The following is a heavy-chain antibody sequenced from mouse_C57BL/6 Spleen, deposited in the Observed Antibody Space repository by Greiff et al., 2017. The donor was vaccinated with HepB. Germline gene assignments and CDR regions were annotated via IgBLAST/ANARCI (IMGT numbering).Heavy chain of an antibody. CDR2: INPYNGGT. CDR3: ARRGYYGSSYVGAMDY. D-gene: IGHD1-1*01. J-gene: IGHJ4*01. V-gene: IGHV1-19*01. Sequence: DVQLQESGPVLVKPGASVKMSCKASGYTFTDYYMNWVKQSHGKSLEWIGVINPYNGGTSYNQKFKGKATLTVDKSSSTAYMELNSLTSEDSAVYYCARRGYYGSSYVGAMDYWGQGTSVTVSS. CDR1: GYTFTDYY.